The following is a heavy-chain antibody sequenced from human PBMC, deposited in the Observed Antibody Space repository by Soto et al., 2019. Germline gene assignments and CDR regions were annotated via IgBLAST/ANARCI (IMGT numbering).Heavy chain of an antibody. J-gene: IGHJ5*02. D-gene: IGHD5-12*01. CDR1: GFTFNTYA. Sequence: QVQLVESGGGVVQPGGSLRLSCVASGFTFNTYAVHWVRQAPGKGLEWVAVVSNNGAKRYYADSVKGRFTISRDNSKNTLYLQMNSLRPEDTAVYYCAREEGGYSGYDANWFDPWGQGTLVTVSS. V-gene: IGHV3-30*04. CDR3: AREEGGYSGYDANWFDP. CDR2: VSNNGAKR.